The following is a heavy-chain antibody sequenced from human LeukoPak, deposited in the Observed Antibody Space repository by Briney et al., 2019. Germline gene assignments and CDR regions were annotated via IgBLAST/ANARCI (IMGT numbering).Heavy chain of an antibody. J-gene: IGHJ3*02. Sequence: SVKVSCKASGGTFSSYAISWVRQAPGQGLEWMGGIIPIFGTANYAQKFQGRVTITADESTSTAYMELSSLRSEDTAVYYCAARRGIAVAGPGAFDIWGQGTMVTVSS. CDR2: IIPIFGTA. CDR3: AARRGIAVAGPGAFDI. CDR1: GGTFSSYA. D-gene: IGHD6-19*01. V-gene: IGHV1-69*13.